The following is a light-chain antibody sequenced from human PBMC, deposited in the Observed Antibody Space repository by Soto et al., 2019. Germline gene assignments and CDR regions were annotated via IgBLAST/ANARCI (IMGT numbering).Light chain of an antibody. CDR2: GNR. CDR1: NSNLAAGYD. V-gene: IGLV1-40*01. J-gene: IGLJ3*02. CDR3: QAYDYSLTAFV. Sequence: QSVLTQPHSVSGAPGQRVTISCTGNNSNLAAGYDVHWYQQLPGAAPKLVIFGNRNPPSGFPERFSGSKSGTSASLAITGLQAEDEADYYCQAYDYSLTAFVFGGGTKLTVL.